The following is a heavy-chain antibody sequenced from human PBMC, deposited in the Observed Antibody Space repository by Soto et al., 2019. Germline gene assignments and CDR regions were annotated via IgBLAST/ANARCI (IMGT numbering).Heavy chain of an antibody. J-gene: IGHJ4*02. CDR3: ASGRYGDY. CDR2: ISAHNGNT. D-gene: IGHD1-26*01. CDR1: GYAFTTYG. V-gene: IGHV1-18*01. Sequence: QVHLVQSGAEVKKPRASVKVSCKGSGYAFTTYGITWVRQAPGQGLERLGWISAHNGNTNYAQKLQGRVTVTRDTSTSRAYMELRSLRSDVTAVYYCASGRYGDYWGQGALVTVSS.